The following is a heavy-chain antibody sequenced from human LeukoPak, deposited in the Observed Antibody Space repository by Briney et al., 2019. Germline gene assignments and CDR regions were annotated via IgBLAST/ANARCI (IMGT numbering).Heavy chain of an antibody. D-gene: IGHD1-26*01. Sequence: GGSLRLSCAASAFSPNAYNMNWVRQAPGKGLEWVSSISYTGTYIYYADSVKGRFTISRDNAQNSLYLQMNSLRAEDTAIYYCVRDRGTYRPIDYWGQGTLVTVSS. CDR1: AFSPNAYN. V-gene: IGHV3-21*04. CDR3: VRDRGTYRPIDY. J-gene: IGHJ4*02. CDR2: ISYTGTYI.